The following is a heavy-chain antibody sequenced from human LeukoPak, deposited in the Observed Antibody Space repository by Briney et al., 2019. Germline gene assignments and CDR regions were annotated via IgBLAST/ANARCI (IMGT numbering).Heavy chain of an antibody. Sequence: GGSLRLSCAASGFTFSSNAMSWVRQAPGKGLEWVSSISGSGASTYYADPVKGRFTIYRDNSKNTLYLQMSSLRAEDTAIYYCAKDVGSSITARRAFDYWGQGSLVTVSS. V-gene: IGHV3-23*01. J-gene: IGHJ4*02. D-gene: IGHD6-6*01. CDR3: AKDVGSSITARRAFDY. CDR1: GFTFSSNA. CDR2: ISGSGAST.